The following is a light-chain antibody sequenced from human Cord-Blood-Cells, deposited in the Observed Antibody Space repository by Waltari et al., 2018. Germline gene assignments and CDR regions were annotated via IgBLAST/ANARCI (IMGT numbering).Light chain of an antibody. J-gene: IGLJ2*01. Sequence: QTALIQPAAVPGSPGWSHILSCPGTNSDVVCYNYLTWYQQHPGKAPKLMIYDVSNRPSGVSYRCSCSKSGNTASLTISGLQAEDEADDYCSSYTSSSTVVFGGGTKLTVL. CDR1: NSDVVCYNY. V-gene: IGLV2-14*01. CDR2: DVS. CDR3: SSYTSSSTVV.